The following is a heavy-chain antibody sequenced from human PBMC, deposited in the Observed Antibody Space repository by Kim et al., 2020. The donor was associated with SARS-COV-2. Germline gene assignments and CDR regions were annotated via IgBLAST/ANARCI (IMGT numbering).Heavy chain of an antibody. D-gene: IGHD6-13*01. Sequence: SETLSLTCTVSGGSISSYYWSWIRQPAGKGLEWIGRIYTSGSTNYNPSLKSRVTMSVDTSKNQFSLKLSSVTAADTAVYYCARSSETAAIAAAGTYYFDYWGQGTLVTVSS. CDR1: GGSISSYY. CDR2: IYTSGST. V-gene: IGHV4-4*07. J-gene: IGHJ4*02. CDR3: ARSSETAAIAAAGTYYFDY.